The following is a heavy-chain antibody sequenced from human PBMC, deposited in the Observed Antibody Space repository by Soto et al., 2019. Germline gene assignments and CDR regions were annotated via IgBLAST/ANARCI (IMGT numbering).Heavy chain of an antibody. V-gene: IGHV3-23*01. Sequence: PGGALRILCAGFGFTLRKKHKSWVRPAPGKGLEWVSTISGSGGSTYYADAVKGRFTISRDNSMGTLYLQMKSLRVEDTAIYYCAKEVSLGSTVDLGYWGQGTLVTVSS. CDR3: AKEVSLGSTVDLGY. J-gene: IGHJ4*02. D-gene: IGHD7-27*01. CDR2: ISGSGGST. CDR1: GFTLRKKH.